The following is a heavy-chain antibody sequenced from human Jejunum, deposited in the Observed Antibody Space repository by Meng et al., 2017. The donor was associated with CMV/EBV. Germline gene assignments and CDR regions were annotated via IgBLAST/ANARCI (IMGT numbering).Heavy chain of an antibody. CDR2: IYWDDDK. Sequence: QVNLKESGPALVKPTQTLTLTCTFSGFSLSASWVGVGWMRQPQGKALEWLALIYWDDDKRYSPALKNRLTITKDTSKHQVVLTLTNIDPVDTATYYCAHRHRLRDFDYWGQGTLVTVSS. CDR3: AHRHRLRDFDY. CDR1: GFSLSASWVG. J-gene: IGHJ4*02. D-gene: IGHD5-12*01. V-gene: IGHV2-5*02.